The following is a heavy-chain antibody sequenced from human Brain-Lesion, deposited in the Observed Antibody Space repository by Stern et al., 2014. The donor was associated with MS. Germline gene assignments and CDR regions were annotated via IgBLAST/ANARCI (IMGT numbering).Heavy chain of an antibody. CDR1: GNIFTNYW. Sequence: VQLVQSGAEVKKPGESLKISCKASGNIFTNYWIGWVRQLPGQGLELMGIIYPGDSDTKYRPSFQGQVTISADKSISPAYLQWSSLKASDTAMYYCARGGQLLNYYFDYWGQGTLVTVSS. CDR3: ARGGQLLNYYFDY. CDR2: IYPGDSDT. D-gene: IGHD2-2*01. V-gene: IGHV5-51*03. J-gene: IGHJ4*02.